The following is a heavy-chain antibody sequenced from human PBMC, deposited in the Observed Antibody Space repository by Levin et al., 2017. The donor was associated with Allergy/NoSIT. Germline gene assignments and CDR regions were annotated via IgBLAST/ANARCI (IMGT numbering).Heavy chain of an antibody. J-gene: IGHJ4*02. D-gene: IGHD2-21*02. CDR3: AKNPCGGDCYHYFDC. CDR2: ISGSGGST. V-gene: IGHV3-23*01. CDR1: GFTFSGYA. Sequence: PGGSLRLSCAASGFTFSGYAMSWVRQAPGKGLEWVSTISGSGGSTYYADSVKGRFTISRDNSKNTLYLQMNSLRAEDTAVFYCAKNPCGGDCYHYFDCWGQGTLVTVSS.